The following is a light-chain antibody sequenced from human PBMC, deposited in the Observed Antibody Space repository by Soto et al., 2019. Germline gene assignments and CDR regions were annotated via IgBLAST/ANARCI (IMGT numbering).Light chain of an antibody. V-gene: IGKV1-9*01. Sequence: DIQMTQSPSTLSGSVGDRVTITCRASQTISSWLAWYQQKPGKAPKLLIYAASTLQSGVPSRFSGSGSGREFTLTISSLQPEDFATYHCQQLNSYPIATFGGGTKVDIK. J-gene: IGKJ4*01. CDR1: QTISSW. CDR2: AAS. CDR3: QQLNSYPIAT.